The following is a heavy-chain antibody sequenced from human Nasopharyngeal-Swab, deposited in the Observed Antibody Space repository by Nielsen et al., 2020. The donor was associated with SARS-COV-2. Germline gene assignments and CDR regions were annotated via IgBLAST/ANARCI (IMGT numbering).Heavy chain of an antibody. V-gene: IGHV3-23*01. J-gene: IGHJ4*02. D-gene: IGHD6-25*01. CDR1: GFTFRDHA. CDR3: ASWAGSSRDYYGPLDY. CDR2: ISGSGNT. Sequence: GGSLRLSCEASGFTFRDHAMTWVRQAPGKGLEWVSTISGSGNTHYADSVKGRFTISRDNSKNTVFLQTNSLRAEDTAIYSCASWAGSSRDYYGPLDYWGQGNLVTVSS.